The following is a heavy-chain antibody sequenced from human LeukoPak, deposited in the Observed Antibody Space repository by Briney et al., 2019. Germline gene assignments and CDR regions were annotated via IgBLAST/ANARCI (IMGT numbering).Heavy chain of an antibody. Sequence: SETLTLTCTVSGGSISSGGYYWSWIRQHPGKGLEWIGYIYYSGSTYYNPSLKSRVTISVDTSKNQFSLKLSSVTAADTAVYYCARSSVEGAEYYFEDWGQGTLVTVSS. CDR1: GGSISSGGYY. CDR2: IYYSGST. CDR3: ARSSVEGAEYYFED. J-gene: IGHJ4*02. D-gene: IGHD5-24*01. V-gene: IGHV4-31*03.